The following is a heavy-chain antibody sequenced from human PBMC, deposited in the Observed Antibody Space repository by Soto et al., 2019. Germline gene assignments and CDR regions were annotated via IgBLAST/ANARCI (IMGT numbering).Heavy chain of an antibody. J-gene: IGHJ4*02. CDR1: GFTFSLYD. Sequence: PGGSMRLSCATGGFTFSLYDMYCVRKTTGKSLEWVSAIGTAADTYYPGSVQGRFIISRDNANSFLYLQMNSLRAGDTAVYYCVRSRGGEYFGEQLSWGQGTLVTVS. D-gene: IGHD3-10*01. CDR3: VRSRGGEYFGEQLS. CDR2: IGTAADT. V-gene: IGHV3-13*04.